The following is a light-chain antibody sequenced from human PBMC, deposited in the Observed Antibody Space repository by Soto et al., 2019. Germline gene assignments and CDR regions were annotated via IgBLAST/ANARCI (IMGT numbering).Light chain of an antibody. CDR2: AAS. CDR3: QQSYSTLELT. CDR1: QSISSY. J-gene: IGKJ4*01. Sequence: DIQMTQSPSSLSASVGDRVTITCRASQSISSYLNWYQQKPGKAPKLLIYAASSLQSGVPSRFSGSGSGTDFTLTISSLQPEDFATYYCQQSYSTLELTFGGGTKV. V-gene: IGKV1-39*01.